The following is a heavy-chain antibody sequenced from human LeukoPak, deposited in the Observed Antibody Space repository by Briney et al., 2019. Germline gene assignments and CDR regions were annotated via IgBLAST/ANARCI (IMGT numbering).Heavy chain of an antibody. V-gene: IGHV3-23*01. J-gene: IGHJ4*02. Sequence: GGSLRLSCAASGFTFSSFAMSWVRQAPGKGLEWVSAFCGGGVDTYYADSVKGRFTIPRDNSKNTLYLQMNSLRAEDTAVYYCAKRGESCSSTNCLKYYFDYWGQGTLVTVSS. CDR2: FCGGGVDT. CDR1: GFTFSSFA. D-gene: IGHD2-2*01. CDR3: AKRGESCSSTNCLKYYFDY.